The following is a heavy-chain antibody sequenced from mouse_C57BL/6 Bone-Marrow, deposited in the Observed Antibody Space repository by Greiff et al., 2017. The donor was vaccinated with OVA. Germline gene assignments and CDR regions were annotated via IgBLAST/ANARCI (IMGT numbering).Heavy chain of an antibody. CDR3: AREDIYYGNSAWFAY. V-gene: IGHV1-78*01. D-gene: IGHD2-1*01. CDR2: IYPRDGST. Sequence: VKLVESDAELVKPGASVKISCKVSGYTFTDHTIHWMKQRPEQGLEWIGYIYPRDGSTKYNEKFKGKATLTADKSSSTAYMQLNSLTSEDSAVYFCAREDIYYGNSAWFAYWGQGTLVTVSA. CDR1: GYTFTDHT. J-gene: IGHJ3*01.